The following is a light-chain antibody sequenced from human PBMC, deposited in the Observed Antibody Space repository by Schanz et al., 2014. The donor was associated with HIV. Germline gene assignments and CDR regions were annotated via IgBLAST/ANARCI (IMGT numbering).Light chain of an antibody. CDR1: SSDIGDDNY. CDR3: SSYAGRYTFYV. Sequence: QSALTQPASVSGSPGQSITLSCAGSSSDIGDDNYVSWYQQHAGAAPKLIIYDVNERPSGVSHRFSASKSGNTAFLTISGLQAEDEADYYCSSYAGRYTFYVFGTGTKLTVL. J-gene: IGLJ1*01. V-gene: IGLV2-14*03. CDR2: DVN.